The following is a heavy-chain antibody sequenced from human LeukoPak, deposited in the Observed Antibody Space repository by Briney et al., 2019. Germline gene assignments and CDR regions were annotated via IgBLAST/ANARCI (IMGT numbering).Heavy chain of an antibody. CDR2: LYSGGIT. Sequence: GGSLRLSCEATGFNVGLYYMNWVRQFPGKGLEWLSILYSGGITFYADSVRGRFTISRDESTNTVFLEMRDLRVNDSGIYFCARAYLLNALDIWGQGTPLSVSS. J-gene: IGHJ3*02. CDR1: GFNVGLYY. V-gene: IGHV3-66*01. D-gene: IGHD2-21*01. CDR3: ARAYLLNALDI.